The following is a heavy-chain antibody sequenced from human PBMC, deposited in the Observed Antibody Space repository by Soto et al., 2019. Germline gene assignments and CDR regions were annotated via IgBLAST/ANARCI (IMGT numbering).Heavy chain of an antibody. D-gene: IGHD3-3*01. CDR2: LYYSGST. Sequence: SETLSLTCTVSGGSVSSGSYYWSWIRQPPGKGLEYIGYLYYSGSTNYNPSLKSRVTISVDTPKNQFSLKLTSVTAADTAIYYCARGQAFWTGYYRMPYYFDYWGQGTLVTVS. J-gene: IGHJ4*02. CDR1: GGSVSSGSYY. V-gene: IGHV4-61*01. CDR3: ARGQAFWTGYYRMPYYFDY.